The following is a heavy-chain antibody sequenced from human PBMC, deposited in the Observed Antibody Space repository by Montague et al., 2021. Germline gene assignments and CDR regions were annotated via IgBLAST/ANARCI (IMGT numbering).Heavy chain of an antibody. J-gene: IGHJ4*02. CDR2: ISWNSGNI. V-gene: IGHV3-9*01. CDR3: AKDETRGYSYGTPDY. Sequence: SLRLSCAASGFTFGDYAMHWARQAPGKGLERVSGISWNSGNIGYADSVKGRFTISRDNAKNPLYLQMNSLRAEGTALYYCAKDETRGYSYGTPDYWGQGTLVTVSS. D-gene: IGHD5-18*01. CDR1: GFTFGDYA.